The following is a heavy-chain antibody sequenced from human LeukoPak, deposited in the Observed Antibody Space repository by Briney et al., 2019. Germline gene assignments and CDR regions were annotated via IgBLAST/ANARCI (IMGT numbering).Heavy chain of an antibody. CDR3: ARLARGKYYDFWSGYYLFDY. D-gene: IGHD3-3*01. V-gene: IGHV1-46*01. CDR2: INPSGGST. J-gene: IGHJ4*02. CDR1: GYTFTSYY. Sequence: ASVKVSCKASGYTFTSYYMHWVRQAPGQGLEWMGIINPSGGSTSYAQKFQGRVTMTRDTSTSTVYMELSSLRPEDTAVYYCARLARGKYYDFWSGYYLFDYWGQGTLVTVSS.